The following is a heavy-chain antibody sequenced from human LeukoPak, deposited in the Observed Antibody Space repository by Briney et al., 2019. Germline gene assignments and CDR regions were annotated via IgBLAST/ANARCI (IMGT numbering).Heavy chain of an antibody. Sequence: GGSLRLSCAASGFTFSSYSMNWVRQAPGKGLEWVSSISSSSRYTYYADSVKGRFTISRDNAKNSLYLQMNSLRAEDTAVYYCAKFIAAPFYFDYWGQGTLVTVSS. V-gene: IGHV3-21*01. CDR3: AKFIAAPFYFDY. CDR2: ISSSSRYT. D-gene: IGHD6-13*01. J-gene: IGHJ4*02. CDR1: GFTFSSYS.